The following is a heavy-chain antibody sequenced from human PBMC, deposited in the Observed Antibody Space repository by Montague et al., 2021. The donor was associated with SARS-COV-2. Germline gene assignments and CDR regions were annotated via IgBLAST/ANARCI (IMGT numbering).Heavy chain of an antibody. Sequence: SETLSLTCAVSGGSISSSNWWSWFRQPPAKGLVWVGENYHSSSTTYNPSPNSRLTISVDRSKNQFSLKLSSVTAADTAVYYCARVGASDGFLLNYGMDVWGQGTMVTVSS. CDR2: NYHSSST. D-gene: IGHD3-3*01. CDR1: GGSISSSNW. J-gene: IGHJ6*02. V-gene: IGHV4-4*02. CDR3: ARVGASDGFLLNYGMDV.